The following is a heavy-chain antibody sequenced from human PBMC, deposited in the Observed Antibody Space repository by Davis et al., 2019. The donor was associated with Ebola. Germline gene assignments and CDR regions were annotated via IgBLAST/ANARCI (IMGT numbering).Heavy chain of an antibody. D-gene: IGHD3-10*01. CDR3: AGGYYYYYGMDV. V-gene: IGHV3-48*04. Sequence: GGSLRLSCAASGFTFSSYWMSWVRQAPGKGLEWVSYISSSGSTIYYADSVKGRFTISRDNAKNSLYLQMNSLRAEDTAVYYCAGGYYYYYGMDVWGQGTTVTVSS. CDR2: ISSSGSTI. J-gene: IGHJ6*02. CDR1: GFTFSSYW.